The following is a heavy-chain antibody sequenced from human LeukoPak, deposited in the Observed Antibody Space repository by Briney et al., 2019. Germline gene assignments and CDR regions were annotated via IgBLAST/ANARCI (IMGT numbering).Heavy chain of an antibody. J-gene: IGHJ3*02. CDR2: IYPGDSDT. Sequence: GESLKISCKGSGYNFTNNWIGWVRQMPGKGLDWMGIIYPGDSDTAYSPSFQGQVTISADKSMSTAFLQWSSLKASDTAMYYCARPVEMSVNAFDIWGQGTMVTVSS. D-gene: IGHD5-24*01. CDR1: GYNFTNNW. V-gene: IGHV5-51*01. CDR3: ARPVEMSVNAFDI.